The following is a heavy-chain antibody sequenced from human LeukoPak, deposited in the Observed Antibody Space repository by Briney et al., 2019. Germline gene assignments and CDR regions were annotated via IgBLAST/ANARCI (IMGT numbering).Heavy chain of an antibody. D-gene: IGHD3-3*01. J-gene: IGHJ4*02. CDR2: ISGSGGST. Sequence: QTGGSLRLSCAASGFTFSSYAMSWVRQASGKGLEWVSAISGSGGSTYYADSVKGRFTISRDNSKNTLYLQMNTLRPEDTAVYYCARERQNKDFWSGGDYWGQGTLVTVSS. CDR3: ARERQNKDFWSGGDY. V-gene: IGHV3-23*01. CDR1: GFTFSSYA.